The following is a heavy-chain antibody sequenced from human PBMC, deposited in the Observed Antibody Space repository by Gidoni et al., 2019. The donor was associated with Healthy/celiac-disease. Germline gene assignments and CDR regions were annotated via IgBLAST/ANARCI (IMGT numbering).Heavy chain of an antibody. V-gene: IGHV4-34*01. D-gene: IGHD5-12*01. CDR3: ARSGYDSGNDY. CDR2: INHSGST. Sequence: QVQLQQWGAGLLKPSETLSLTCAVYGGSFSRYYWSWIRQPPGKGLGWIGEINHSGSTNYNPSLKSRVTISVDTSKNQFSLKLSSVTAADTAVYYCARSGYDSGNDYWGQGTLVTVSS. J-gene: IGHJ4*02. CDR1: GGSFSRYY.